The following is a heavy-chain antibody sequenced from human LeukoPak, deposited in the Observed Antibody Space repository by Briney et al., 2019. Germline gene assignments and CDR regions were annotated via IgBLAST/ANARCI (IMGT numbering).Heavy chain of an antibody. CDR3: ARGGYYYGSGSYYTYY. CDR2: INHSGST. J-gene: IGHJ4*02. Sequence: SVTLSLTCAVNGGSFSGYYWSWIRQPPGKGLEWIGEINHSGSTNYNPSLKSRVTISVDTSKNQFSLKLSSVTSADTAVYYCARGGYYYGSGSYYTYYWAQGTLVTVSS. V-gene: IGHV4-34*01. CDR1: GGSFSGYY. D-gene: IGHD3-10*01.